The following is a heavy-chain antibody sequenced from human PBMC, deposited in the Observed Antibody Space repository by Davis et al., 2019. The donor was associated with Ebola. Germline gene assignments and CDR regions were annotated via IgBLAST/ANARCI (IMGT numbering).Heavy chain of an antibody. Sequence: GESLKISCAASGFTFSSYAMSWVRQAPGKGLEWVSAISGSGGSTYYADPVKGRFTISRDNSKNTLYLQMNSLRAEDTAVYYCVVVTTLYFDYWGQGTLVTVSS. V-gene: IGHV3-23*01. CDR2: ISGSGGST. J-gene: IGHJ4*02. CDR1: GFTFSSYA. CDR3: VVVTTLYFDY. D-gene: IGHD2-21*02.